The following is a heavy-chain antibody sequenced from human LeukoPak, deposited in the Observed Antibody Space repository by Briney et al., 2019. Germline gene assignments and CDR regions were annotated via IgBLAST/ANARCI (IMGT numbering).Heavy chain of an antibody. D-gene: IGHD3-22*01. CDR2: INHSGST. CDR3: ARVPYDSSGYPYFDY. Sequence: SETLSLTCAVYGGSFSGYYWSWIRQPPGKGLEWIGEINHSGSTNYNPSLKSRVTISVDTSKNQFSLKLSSVSAADTAIYYCARVPYDSSGYPYFDYWGQGTLVTVSS. J-gene: IGHJ4*02. V-gene: IGHV4-34*01. CDR1: GGSFSGYY.